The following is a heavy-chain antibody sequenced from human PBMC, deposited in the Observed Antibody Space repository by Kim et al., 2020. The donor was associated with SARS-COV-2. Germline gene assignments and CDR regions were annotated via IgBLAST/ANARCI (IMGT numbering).Heavy chain of an antibody. D-gene: IGHD3-10*01. Sequence: GGSLRLSCAASGFTFSSYGMHWVRQAPGKGLEWVAVIWYDGSNKYYADSVKGRFTISRDNSKNTLYLQMNSLRAEDTAVYYCAKDLEDGSGIIDYWGQGTLVTVSS. V-gene: IGHV3-33*06. J-gene: IGHJ4*02. CDR3: AKDLEDGSGIIDY. CDR1: GFTFSSYG. CDR2: IWYDGSNK.